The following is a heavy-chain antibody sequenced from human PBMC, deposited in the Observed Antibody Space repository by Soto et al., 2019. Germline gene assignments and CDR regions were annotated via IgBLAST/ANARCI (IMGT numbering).Heavy chain of an antibody. Sequence: VQLVESGGGVVQPGRSLRLSCAASGFTFSDYAMHWVRQAPGKGLEWVAVVSHDGRNTHYADSVKGRFTISRDSSKKTVSLEMTSLGAEDTAVYYCAKGGRQWLVTSDFNYWGQGDLVTVSS. CDR1: GFTFSDYA. V-gene: IGHV3-30*18. CDR2: VSHDGRNT. D-gene: IGHD6-19*01. CDR3: AKGGRQWLVTSDFNY. J-gene: IGHJ4*02.